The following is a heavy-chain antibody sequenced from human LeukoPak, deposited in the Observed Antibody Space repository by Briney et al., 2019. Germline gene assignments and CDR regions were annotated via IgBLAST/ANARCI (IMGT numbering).Heavy chain of an antibody. CDR2: IYYSGST. Sequence: SETLSLTCTVSGGSFSSCGYYWSWIRQPPGKGLVWIGYIYYSGSTYYNPSLKSRDTISVDTSKNQFSQKLSSVTAADTAVYYCARVGDYSDFDYWGQGTLVTVSS. J-gene: IGHJ4*02. CDR3: ARVGDYSDFDY. V-gene: IGHV4-31*03. D-gene: IGHD4-17*01. CDR1: GGSFSSCGYY.